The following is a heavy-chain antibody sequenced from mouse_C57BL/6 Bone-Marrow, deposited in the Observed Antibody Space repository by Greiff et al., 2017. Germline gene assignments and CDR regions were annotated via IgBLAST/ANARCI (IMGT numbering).Heavy chain of an antibody. CDR2: ISSGSSTI. V-gene: IGHV5-17*01. D-gene: IGHD1-1*01. Sequence: VMLVESGGGLVKPGGSLKLSCAASGFTFSDYGMHWVRQAPEKGLEWVAYISSGSSTIYYADTVKGRFTISRDNAKNTLFLQMTSLRSEDTAMYYCARDRYYGSSDWYFDVWGTGTTVTVSS. CDR3: ARDRYYGSSDWYFDV. CDR1: GFTFSDYG. J-gene: IGHJ1*03.